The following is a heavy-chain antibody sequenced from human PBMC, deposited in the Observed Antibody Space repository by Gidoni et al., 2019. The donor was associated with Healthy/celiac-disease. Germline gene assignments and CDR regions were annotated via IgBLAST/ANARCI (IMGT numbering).Heavy chain of an antibody. CDR3: ARERFYAVTTDDYYYGMDV. CDR2: IIPIFGTA. CDR1: GGTFSSYA. J-gene: IGHJ6*02. V-gene: IGHV1-69*01. Sequence: QMQLVQSGAEVKKPGSSVKVSCKASGGTFSSYAISWVRQAPRQGLEWMGGIIPIFGTANYAQKFQGRVTITADESTSTAYMELSSLRSEDTAVYYCARERFYAVTTDDYYYGMDVWGQGTTVTVSS. D-gene: IGHD4-17*01.